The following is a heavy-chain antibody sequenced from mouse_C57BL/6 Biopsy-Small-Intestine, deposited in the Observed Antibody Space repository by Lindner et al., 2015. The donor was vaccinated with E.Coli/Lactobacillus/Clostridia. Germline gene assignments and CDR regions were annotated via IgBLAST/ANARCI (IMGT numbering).Heavy chain of an antibody. V-gene: IGHV10-1*01. CDR3: VRHPFITTVVAPLAMDY. CDR1: GFSFNTYA. D-gene: IGHD1-1*01. CDR2: IRSKSNNYAT. J-gene: IGHJ4*01. Sequence: VQLQESGGGLVQPKGSLKLSCAASGFSFNTYAMNWVRQAPGKGLEWVARIRSKSNNYATYYADSVKDRFTISRDDSESMLYLQMNNLKTEDTAMYYCVRHPFITTVVAPLAMDYWGQGTSVTVSS.